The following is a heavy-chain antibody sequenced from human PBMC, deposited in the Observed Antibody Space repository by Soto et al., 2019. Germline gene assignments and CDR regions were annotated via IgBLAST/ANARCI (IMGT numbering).Heavy chain of an antibody. CDR2: INHSGST. Sequence: PSETLSLTCAVYGGSFSGYYWSWIRQPPGKGLEWIGEINHSGSTNYNPSLKSRVTISVDTSKNQFSLKLSSVTAADTAVYYCARGSKNDDILTGYYFNYYYFDYWGQGTLVTVSS. CDR3: ARGSKNDDILTGYYFNYYYFDY. V-gene: IGHV4-34*01. CDR1: GGSFSGYY. D-gene: IGHD3-9*01. J-gene: IGHJ4*02.